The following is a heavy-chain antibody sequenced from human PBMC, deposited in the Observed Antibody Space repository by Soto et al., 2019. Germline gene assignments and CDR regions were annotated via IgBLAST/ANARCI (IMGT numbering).Heavy chain of an antibody. Sequence: ASVKVSCKASGYTFTSYGISWVRQAPGQGLEWMGWISAYNGNTNYAQKLQGRVTITRDTSASTAYMELSSLRSEDTAVYYCARTYCSGGSCYSNWFDPWGQGTLVTVSS. CDR2: ISAYNGNT. J-gene: IGHJ5*02. D-gene: IGHD2-15*01. V-gene: IGHV1-18*01. CDR3: ARTYCSGGSCYSNWFDP. CDR1: GYTFTSYG.